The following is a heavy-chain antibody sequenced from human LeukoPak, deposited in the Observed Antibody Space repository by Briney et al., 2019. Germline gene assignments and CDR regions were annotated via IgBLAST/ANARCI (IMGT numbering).Heavy chain of an antibody. Sequence: SVKVSCKASGGTFSSYAISWVRQAPRQGLEWMGGIIPIFGTANYAQKFQGRVTITADESTSTAYMELSSLRSEDTAVYYCARDSITIFGVVTPRRFYFDYWGQGTLVTVSS. J-gene: IGHJ4*02. CDR2: IIPIFGTA. V-gene: IGHV1-69*01. CDR1: GGTFSSYA. D-gene: IGHD3-3*01. CDR3: ARDSITIFGVVTPRRFYFDY.